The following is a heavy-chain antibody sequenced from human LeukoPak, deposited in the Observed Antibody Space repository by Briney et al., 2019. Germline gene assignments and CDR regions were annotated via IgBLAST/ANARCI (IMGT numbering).Heavy chain of an antibody. CDR1: GGTFSSYA. J-gene: IGHJ4*02. V-gene: IGHV1-69*13. CDR3: ARDPHPDTAMVY. CDR2: IIPIFGTA. D-gene: IGHD5-18*01. Sequence: PVKVSCKASGGTFSSYAISWVRQAPGQGLEWMGGIIPIFGTANYAQKFQGRVTITADESTSTAYMELSSLRSEDTAVYYCARDPHPDTAMVYWGQGTLVTVSS.